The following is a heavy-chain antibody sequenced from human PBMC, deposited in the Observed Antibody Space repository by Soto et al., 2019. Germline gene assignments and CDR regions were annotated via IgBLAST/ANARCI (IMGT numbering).Heavy chain of an antibody. Sequence: ASVKVSCKASGYTFTSYYMHWVRQAPGQGLEWMGIINPSGGSTSYAQKFQGRATMTRDTSTSTVYMELSSLRSEDTAVYYCASVGGYNNWFDPWGQGTLVTVSS. CDR2: INPSGGST. D-gene: IGHD3-22*01. V-gene: IGHV1-46*01. CDR1: GYTFTSYY. J-gene: IGHJ5*02. CDR3: ASVGGYNNWFDP.